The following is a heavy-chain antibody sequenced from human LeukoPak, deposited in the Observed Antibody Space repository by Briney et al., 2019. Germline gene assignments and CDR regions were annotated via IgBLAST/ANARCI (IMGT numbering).Heavy chain of an antibody. Sequence: PSETLSLTCTVSGGSISSYYWSWIRQPPGKGLEWIGEINHSGSTNYNPSLKSRVTISVDTSKNQFSLKLSSVTAADTAVYYCARDVPYRRGIAENQYYFDYWGQGTLVTVSS. V-gene: IGHV4-34*01. J-gene: IGHJ4*02. D-gene: IGHD6-13*01. CDR2: INHSGST. CDR1: GGSISSYY. CDR3: ARDVPYRRGIAENQYYFDY.